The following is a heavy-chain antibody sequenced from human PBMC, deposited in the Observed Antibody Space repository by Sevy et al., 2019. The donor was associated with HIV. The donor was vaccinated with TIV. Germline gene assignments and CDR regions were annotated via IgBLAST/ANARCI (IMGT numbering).Heavy chain of an antibody. V-gene: IGHV4-61*01. CDR1: GGSVSSGSYY. CDR2: IYYSGSN. D-gene: IGHD2-2*01. CDR3: ARDIVVVPAATWYGMDV. J-gene: IGHJ6*02. Sequence: SETLSLTCTVSGGSVSSGSYYWSWIRQPPGKGLEWIGYIYYSGSNNYNPSLKSRVTISVDTSKNQFSLKLSSVTAADTAVYYCARDIVVVPAATWYGMDVWGQGTTVTVSS.